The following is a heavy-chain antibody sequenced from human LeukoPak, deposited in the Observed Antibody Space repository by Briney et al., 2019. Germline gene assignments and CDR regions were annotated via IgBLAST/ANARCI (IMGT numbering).Heavy chain of an antibody. CDR2: INPNSGGT. CDR1: GYTFTGYY. V-gene: IGHV1-2*02. J-gene: IGHJ5*02. D-gene: IGHD1-7*01. CDR3: ARDLTSDITGTTVGFDP. Sequence: APVKVSCKASGYTFTGYYMHWVRQAPGQGLEWMGWINPNSGGTNYAQKFQGRVTMTRDTSISTAYMELSRLRSDDTAVYYCARDLTSDITGTTVGFDPWGQGTLVTVSS.